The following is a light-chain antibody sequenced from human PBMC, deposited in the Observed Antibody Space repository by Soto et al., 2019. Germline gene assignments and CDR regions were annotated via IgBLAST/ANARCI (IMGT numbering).Light chain of an antibody. CDR1: QSIGSY. J-gene: IGKJ1*01. CDR2: AAS. CDR3: QQGCSIPRT. V-gene: IGKV1-39*01. Sequence: DIQMTQSPSSLSASVGDTVTITCRASQSIGSYSNWYQQKPGEAPKLLIYAASTLRSGVPSRFSGSGYGTDFTLTISSLQLEDVATYFCQQGCSIPRTFGHGTKVEVK.